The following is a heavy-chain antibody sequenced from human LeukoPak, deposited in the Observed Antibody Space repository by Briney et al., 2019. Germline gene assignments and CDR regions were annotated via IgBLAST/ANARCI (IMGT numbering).Heavy chain of an antibody. CDR3: ASPVHYYDSRGLDY. V-gene: IGHV1-69*13. D-gene: IGHD3-22*01. CDR1: GGTFSSYA. Sequence: ASVKVSCKASGGTFSSYAISWVRQAPGQGLEWMGGIIPIFGTANYAQKFQGRVTITADESTSTAYMELSSLRSEDTAVYYCASPVHYYDSRGLDYWGQGTLVTVSS. J-gene: IGHJ4*02. CDR2: IIPIFGTA.